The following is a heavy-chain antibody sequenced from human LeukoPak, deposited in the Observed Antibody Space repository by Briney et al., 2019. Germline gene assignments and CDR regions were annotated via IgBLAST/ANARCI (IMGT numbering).Heavy chain of an antibody. CDR2: IYSGGTT. V-gene: IGHV3-53*01. CDR3: ATHSGNYPRGYFDY. CDR1: GFIASSNY. Sequence: GGSLRLSCVVSGFIASSNYMSWVRQAPGKGLDWISLIYSGGTTYYADSVKGRFTISRDNSKNRLYLQMNSLRAEDTAVYYCATHSGNYPRGYFDYWGQGTLVTVSS. J-gene: IGHJ4*02. D-gene: IGHD1-26*01.